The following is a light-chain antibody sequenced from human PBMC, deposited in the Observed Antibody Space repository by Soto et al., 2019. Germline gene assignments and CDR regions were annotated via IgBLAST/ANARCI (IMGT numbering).Light chain of an antibody. J-gene: IGKJ3*01. CDR3: QQSYSTPHT. V-gene: IGKV1-39*01. CDR2: AAS. Sequence: DIQMTQSPSSLSASVGDRVTITCRASQRISSYLNWYHQKPGKAPKLLIYAASSLQSGVPSRFSGSGSGTDFTLTISSLQPKDFATYYCQQSYSTPHTFGPGTKVDIK. CDR1: QRISSY.